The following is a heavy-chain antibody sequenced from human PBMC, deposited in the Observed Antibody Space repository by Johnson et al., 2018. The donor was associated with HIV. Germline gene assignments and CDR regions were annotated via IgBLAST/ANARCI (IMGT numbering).Heavy chain of an antibody. CDR1: GFAFSNSA. Sequence: QVQLVESGGGVVQPGRSLRLSCAASGFAFSNSAMHWVRQAPGKGLEWVAVTSYDGTHNYYADSVKDRFNISRDNSKNTLYLQMNSLRAEDTAVYYCAKSGLFVLVVYAPDVFDVWGQGTMVTVSS. CDR3: AKSGLFVLVVYAPDVFDV. J-gene: IGHJ3*01. V-gene: IGHV3-30*18. CDR2: TSYDGTHN. D-gene: IGHD2-8*02.